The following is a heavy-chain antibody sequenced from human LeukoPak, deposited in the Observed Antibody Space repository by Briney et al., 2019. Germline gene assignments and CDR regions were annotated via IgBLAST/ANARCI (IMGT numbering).Heavy chain of an antibody. Sequence: SETLSLTCTVSGGSISSSSYYWGWIRQPPGKGLEWIGSIYYSGSTYYNPSLKSRVTISVDTSKNQFSLKLSSVTAADTAVYYCARHGPGIWFGDPPTFDPWGQGTLVTVSS. CDR3: ARHGPGIWFGDPPTFDP. J-gene: IGHJ5*02. V-gene: IGHV4-39*01. CDR1: GGSISSSSYY. CDR2: IYYSGST. D-gene: IGHD3-10*01.